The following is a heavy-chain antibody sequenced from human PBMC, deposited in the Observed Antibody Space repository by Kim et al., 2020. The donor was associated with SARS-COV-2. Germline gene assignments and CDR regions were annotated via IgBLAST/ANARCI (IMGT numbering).Heavy chain of an antibody. J-gene: IGHJ5*02. CDR2: IYHSGST. D-gene: IGHD3-22*01. Sequence: SETLSLTCTVSGYSISSGYYWGWIRQPPGKGLEWIGSIYHSGSTYYNPSLKSRVTISVDTSKNQFSLKLSSVPAADTAVYYCARDLLPTAENWFDPWGQGTLVTVSS. V-gene: IGHV4-38-2*02. CDR1: GYSISSGYY. CDR3: ARDLLPTAENWFDP.